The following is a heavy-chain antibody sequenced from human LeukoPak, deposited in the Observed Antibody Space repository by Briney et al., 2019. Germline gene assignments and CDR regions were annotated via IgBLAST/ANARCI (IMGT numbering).Heavy chain of an antibody. D-gene: IGHD2-21*01. V-gene: IGHV3-30*04. CDR1: GFTFSSYA. CDR2: ISYDGSNK. Sequence: GGPLRLSCEASGFTFSSYARHGFGKAPGKGLKGGAVISYDGSNKYYADSVKGRFTISRDNSKNTLYLQMNSLRAEDTAVYYCARGLFRYYYYYGIDVWGQGTTVTVSS. CDR3: ARGLFRYYYYYGIDV. J-gene: IGHJ6*02.